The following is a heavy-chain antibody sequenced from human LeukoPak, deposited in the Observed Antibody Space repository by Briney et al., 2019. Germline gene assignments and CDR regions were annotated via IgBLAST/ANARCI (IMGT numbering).Heavy chain of an antibody. D-gene: IGHD4-23*01. Sequence: ASVNVSCKASGYTYTDYYIHWVRQAPGQGLEWMGWIHPNTGGTYFAQNFQGRVTMTVDTSISTAYMELSRLTSDDTAVYYCAGPTTTVVSIYWGQGTLVSVSS. CDR1: GYTYTDYY. CDR3: AGPTTTVVSIY. V-gene: IGHV1-2*02. J-gene: IGHJ4*02. CDR2: IHPNTGGT.